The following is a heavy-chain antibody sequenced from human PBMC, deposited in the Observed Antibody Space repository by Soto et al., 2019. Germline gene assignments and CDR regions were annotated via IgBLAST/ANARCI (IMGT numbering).Heavy chain of an antibody. CDR2: IWYDGSNK. D-gene: IGHD3-9*01. CDR3: AREGQIFSATGRFDP. J-gene: IGHJ5*02. CDR1: GFTFSSYG. Sequence: QVQLVESGGGVVQPGRSLRLSCAASGFTFSSYGMHWVRQAPGKGLEWVAVIWYDGSNKYYADSVKGRFTISRDNSKNTLYLQMNSLRAEDTAVYYCAREGQIFSATGRFDPWGQGTLVTVSS. V-gene: IGHV3-33*01.